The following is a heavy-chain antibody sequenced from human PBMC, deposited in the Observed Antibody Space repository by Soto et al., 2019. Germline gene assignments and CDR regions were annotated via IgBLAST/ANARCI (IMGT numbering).Heavy chain of an antibody. CDR2: IIPIFGTA. J-gene: IGHJ6*02. Sequence: SVKVSCKASGGTFSSYAISWVRQAPGQGLEWMGGIIPIFGTANYAQKFQGGVTITADESTSTAYMELSSLRSEDTAVYYCAKRGDYVWGSYRRDYYYYYGMDVWGQGTTVTVSS. V-gene: IGHV1-69*13. D-gene: IGHD3-16*02. CDR1: GGTFSSYA. CDR3: AKRGDYVWGSYRRDYYYYYGMDV.